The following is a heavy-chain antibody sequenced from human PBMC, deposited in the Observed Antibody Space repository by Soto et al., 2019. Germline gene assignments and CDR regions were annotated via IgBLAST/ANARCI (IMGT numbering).Heavy chain of an antibody. D-gene: IGHD2-8*02. J-gene: IGHJ6*02. CDR3: ARSLGLEVPALLFYYNXDV. Sequence: SVKFSCKASGGTFSSYAISWVRQAPGQVLEWMVGIIPIFGTSNYXXKFQGRVXXTADESTSTAXMELSXLSSEDTAVYYCARSLGLEVPALLFYYNXDVXX. CDR2: IIPIFGTS. CDR1: GGTFSSYA. V-gene: IGHV1-69*13.